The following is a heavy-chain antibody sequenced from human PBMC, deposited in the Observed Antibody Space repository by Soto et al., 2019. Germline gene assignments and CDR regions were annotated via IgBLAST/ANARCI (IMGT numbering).Heavy chain of an antibody. CDR2: IDYDGTTT. Sequence: EVQLSESGGDLRQPGGSLRLSCAASGFAFDSYWMHWVRQVPGEGPVWVSRIDYDGTTTTYADSVKGRFTISRDNAKNTLYLQMNSLRAEDSAVYYCTRGPRPSSAGTGAYWGQGTLVTVSS. D-gene: IGHD6-13*01. V-gene: IGHV3-74*02. CDR3: TRGPRPSSAGTGAY. J-gene: IGHJ4*02. CDR1: GFAFDSYW.